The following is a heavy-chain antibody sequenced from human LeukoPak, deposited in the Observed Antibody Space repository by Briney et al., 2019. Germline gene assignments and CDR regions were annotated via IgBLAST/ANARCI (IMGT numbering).Heavy chain of an antibody. CDR1: GGSFSGYY. V-gene: IGHV4-34*01. J-gene: IGHJ4*02. CDR2: INHSGST. D-gene: IGHD3-22*01. Sequence: PSETLSLTCAVYGGSFSGYYWSWIRQPPGKGLEGIGEINHSGSTNYNPSLKSRVTISVDTSKNQSSLKLSSVTAADTAVYYCARVDRYYDSSGYYDYWGQGTLVTVSS. CDR3: ARVDRYYDSSGYYDY.